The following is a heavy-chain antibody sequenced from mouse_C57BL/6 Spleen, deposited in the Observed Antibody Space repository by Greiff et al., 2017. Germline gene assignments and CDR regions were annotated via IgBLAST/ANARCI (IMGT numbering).Heavy chain of an antibody. CDR1: GYTFTSYW. Sequence: VQLQQPGAELVRPGTSVKLSCKASGYTFTSYWMHWVKQRPGQGLEWIGVIDPSDSYTNYNQKFKGKATLTVDTSSSTAYMQLSSLTSEDSAVYYCARAFITTVYAMDYWGQGTSVTVSS. CDR2: IDPSDSYT. V-gene: IGHV1-59*01. J-gene: IGHJ4*01. D-gene: IGHD1-1*01. CDR3: ARAFITTVYAMDY.